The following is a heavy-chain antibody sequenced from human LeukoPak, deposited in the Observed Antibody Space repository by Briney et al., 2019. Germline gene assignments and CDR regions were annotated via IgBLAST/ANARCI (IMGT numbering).Heavy chain of an antibody. D-gene: IGHD3-10*01. CDR2: IYYSGST. J-gene: IGHJ4*02. V-gene: IGHV4-31*03. Sequence: NSSQTLSLTCTVSGGSISSGGYYWSWIRQHPGKGLEWIGYIYYSGSTYYNPSLKSRVTISVDTSKNQFSLKLSSVTAADTAVYYCARMRWFGEFDYWGQGTLVTVSS. CDR3: ARMRWFGEFDY. CDR1: GGSISSGGYY.